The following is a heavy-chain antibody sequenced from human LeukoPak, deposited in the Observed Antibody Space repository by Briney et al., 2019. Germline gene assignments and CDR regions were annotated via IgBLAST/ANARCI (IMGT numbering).Heavy chain of an antibody. CDR1: GGSISSSYYY. J-gene: IGHJ4*02. CDR2: IYYSGST. D-gene: IGHD2/OR15-2a*01. Sequence: SETLSLTCTVSGGSISSSYYYWDWIRQPPGKGLEWIGTIYYSGSTDYNPSLNSRVTIFVDRSQNQFSLKLSSVTAADTAVYFCARRSLSTNTFDYWGQGTLVIASS. CDR3: ARRSLSTNTFDY. V-gene: IGHV4-39*01.